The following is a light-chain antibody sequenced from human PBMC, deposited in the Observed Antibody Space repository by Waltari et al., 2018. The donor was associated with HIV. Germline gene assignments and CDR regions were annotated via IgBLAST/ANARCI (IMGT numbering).Light chain of an antibody. V-gene: IGKV3-20*01. CDR2: GTS. CDR1: KNVNRDY. CDR3: QQFDDWEYT. Sequence: VLTQSPGSLSLSPGDSVSLSCRASKNVNRDYLAWYQQRRGQPPTLLVSGTSVRAPGVPDRFSGSGSWTVFTLTINRLEPEDFTTYLCQQFDDWEYTFGQRTHL. J-gene: IGKJ2*01.